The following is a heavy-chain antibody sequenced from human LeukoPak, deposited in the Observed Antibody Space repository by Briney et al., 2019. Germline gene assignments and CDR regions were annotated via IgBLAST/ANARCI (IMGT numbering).Heavy chain of an antibody. CDR3: VRDDGDDYLWGSHGAFDF. V-gene: IGHV3-30-3*01. J-gene: IGHJ3*01. Sequence: PGGSLRLSCTASGFTINSYALHWVRQAPGKGLEWVALISYDGANTYYADSMKGRFTISRDNSKNTLYLQMSSLRAEDTAVYYCVRDDGDDYLWGSHGAFDFWGQGAMVTVSS. CDR1: GFTINSYA. CDR2: ISYDGANT. D-gene: IGHD3-16*01.